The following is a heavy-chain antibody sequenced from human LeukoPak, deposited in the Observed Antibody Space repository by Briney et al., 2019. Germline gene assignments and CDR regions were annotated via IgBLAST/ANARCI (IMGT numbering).Heavy chain of an antibody. CDR3: ARQFGGVIVEYYYMDV. CDR1: GDSINTHS. V-gene: IGHV4-59*11. Sequence: SETLSLTCAVSGDSINTHSWNWIRQPPGKGLEWMGDLNYRGNTNYIPYLTLRLSISVDTSKTQVSLNLRSVTAADTAVYFCARQFGGVIVEYYYMDVWGKGTTVTASS. D-gene: IGHD3-16*02. CDR2: LNYRGNT. J-gene: IGHJ6*03.